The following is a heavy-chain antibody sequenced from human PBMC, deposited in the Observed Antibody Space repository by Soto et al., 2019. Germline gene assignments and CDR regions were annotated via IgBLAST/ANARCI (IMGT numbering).Heavy chain of an antibody. J-gene: IGHJ5*02. CDR2: IIPIFGTA. D-gene: IGHD2-2*01. CDR3: ARERCSSTSCYDWFDP. Sequence: GASVKVSCKASGGTFSSYAISWVRQAPGQGLEWMGGIIPIFGTANYAQKFQGRVTITADESTSTAYMELSSLRSEDTAVYYCARERCSSTSCYDWFDPWGQGTLVTVSS. V-gene: IGHV1-69*13. CDR1: GGTFSSYA.